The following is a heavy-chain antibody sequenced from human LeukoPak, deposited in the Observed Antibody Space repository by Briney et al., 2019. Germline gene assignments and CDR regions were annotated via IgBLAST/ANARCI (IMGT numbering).Heavy chain of an antibody. CDR1: GGTFSSYA. Sequence: ASVKVSCKASGGTFSSYAISWVRQAPGQGLEWMGWISAYNGNTNYAQKLQGRVTMTTDTSTSTAYMELRSLRSDDTAVYYCARAHRLLDAFDIWGQGTMVTVSS. CDR2: ISAYNGNT. J-gene: IGHJ3*02. D-gene: IGHD3-16*02. CDR3: ARAHRLLDAFDI. V-gene: IGHV1-18*01.